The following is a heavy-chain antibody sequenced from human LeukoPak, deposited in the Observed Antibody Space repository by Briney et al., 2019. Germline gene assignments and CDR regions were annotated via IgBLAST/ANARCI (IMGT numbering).Heavy chain of an antibody. CDR3: ARVTYIAAAGHHDY. D-gene: IGHD6-13*01. J-gene: IGHJ4*02. Sequence: PGGSLRLSCAASGFTFSSYAMSWVRQAPGKGLEWVAVISYDGSNKYYADSVKGRFTISRDNSKNTLYLQMNSLRAEDTAVYYCARVTYIAAAGHHDYWGQGTLVTVSS. CDR1: GFTFSSYA. CDR2: ISYDGSNK. V-gene: IGHV3-30*04.